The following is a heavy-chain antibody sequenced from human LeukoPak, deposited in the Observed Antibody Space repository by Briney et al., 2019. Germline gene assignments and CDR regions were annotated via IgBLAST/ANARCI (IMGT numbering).Heavy chain of an antibody. Sequence: ASVKVSCKASGYTFTSYYMHWVRQTPGQGLEWMGIINPSGGSTSYAQKFQGRVTMTRDTSTSTVYMELGSLTSEDTAVYYCARGVNSQGTAMVLFDSWGQGSLVTVSS. J-gene: IGHJ4*02. CDR2: INPSGGST. CDR3: ARGVNSQGTAMVLFDS. CDR1: GYTFTSYY. V-gene: IGHV1-46*01. D-gene: IGHD5-18*01.